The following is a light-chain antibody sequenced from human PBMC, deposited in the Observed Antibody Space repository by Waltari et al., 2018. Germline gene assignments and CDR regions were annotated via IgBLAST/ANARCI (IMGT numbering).Light chain of an antibody. V-gene: IGKV1-5*03. CDR1: QSVRTW. CDR3: QQYNLYST. CDR2: KSS. Sequence: DIQMTQSPSTLSASIGDRVTITCRASQSVRTWLAWFQQKPGKAPKLLIQKSSNLESGVPSRFSGSGSGTEFTLTISSLQPDDFATYYCQQYNLYSTFGQGTRLEMK. J-gene: IGKJ5*01.